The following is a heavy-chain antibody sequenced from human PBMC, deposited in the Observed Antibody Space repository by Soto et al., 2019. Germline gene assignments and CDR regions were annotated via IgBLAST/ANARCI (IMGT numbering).Heavy chain of an antibody. CDR1: GFTFSSYS. J-gene: IGHJ6*02. Sequence: EVQLVESGGGLDKPGGSLRLSCAASGFTFSSYSMNWVRQAPGKGLEWVSSISSGSSYIYYADSVKGRFTISRDNAKKSLYLQMNSLRAEDTAVYYCARSSGGSGKLWNYYGMDVWGQGTTVTVSS. CDR2: ISSGSSYI. CDR3: ARSSGGSGKLWNYYGMDV. D-gene: IGHD3-10*01. V-gene: IGHV3-21*01.